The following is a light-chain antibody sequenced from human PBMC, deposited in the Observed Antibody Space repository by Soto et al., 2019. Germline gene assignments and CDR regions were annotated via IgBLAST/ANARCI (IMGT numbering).Light chain of an antibody. CDR2: DVS. J-gene: IGLJ1*01. CDR3: SSYTSSSTRV. Sequence: QSALTQPASVSGSPGQSITISCTGTSSDVGGYNYVSWYQQHPGKAPKLMIYDVSNRPSGVSNRLSGSKSGNTASLTISGLQAEDKADDYCSSYTSSSTRVFGSGAKVTVL. V-gene: IGLV2-14*01. CDR1: SSDVGGYNY.